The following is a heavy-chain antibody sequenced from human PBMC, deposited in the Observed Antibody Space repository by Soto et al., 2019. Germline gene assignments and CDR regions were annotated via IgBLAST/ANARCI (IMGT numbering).Heavy chain of an antibody. CDR3: SWSLNY. CDR1: GFSFSTSW. V-gene: IGHV3-7*01. D-gene: IGHD1-26*01. Sequence: PGGSLRLSCAASGFSFSTSWMDWVRQAPGKGLEWVANINQDGSQTYYVDSVKGRFTVSRDNAENSMYLQMDGLRVEDTAVYFCSWSLNYWAQGTLVTVSS. J-gene: IGHJ4*02. CDR2: INQDGSQT.